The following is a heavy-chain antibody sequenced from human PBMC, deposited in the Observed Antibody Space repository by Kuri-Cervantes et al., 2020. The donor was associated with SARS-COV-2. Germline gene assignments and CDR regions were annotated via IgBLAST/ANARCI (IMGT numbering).Heavy chain of an antibody. CDR1: GFTVSDNY. V-gene: IGHV3-23*03. Sequence: GESLKNSCAASGFTVSDNYMSWVRQAPGKGLEWVSVIYSGGSSTYYADSVKGRFTISRDNSKNTLYLQMNSLRAEDTAVYYCAKHGDYGGYYFDYWGQGTLVTVSS. CDR2: IYSGGSST. CDR3: AKHGDYGGYYFDY. J-gene: IGHJ4*02. D-gene: IGHD4-17*01.